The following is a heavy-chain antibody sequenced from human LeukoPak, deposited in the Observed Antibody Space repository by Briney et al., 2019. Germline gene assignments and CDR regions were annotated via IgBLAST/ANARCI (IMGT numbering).Heavy chain of an antibody. CDR1: GGSISSYY. D-gene: IGHD2-2*01. J-gene: IGHJ5*02. Sequence: SETLSLTCTVSGGSISSYYWSWIRQHPGKGLEWIGYIYYSGSTYYNPSLKSRVTISVDTSKNQFSLKLSSVTAADTAVYYCARAVRYCSSTSCHNWFDPWGQGTLVTVSS. CDR3: ARAVRYCSSTSCHNWFDP. CDR2: IYYSGST. V-gene: IGHV4-59*06.